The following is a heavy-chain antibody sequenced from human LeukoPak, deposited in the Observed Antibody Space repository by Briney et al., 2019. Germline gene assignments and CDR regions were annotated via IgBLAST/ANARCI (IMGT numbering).Heavy chain of an antibody. CDR1: GGSFSGYY. D-gene: IGHD3-10*01. V-gene: IGHV4-34*01. CDR2: INHSGST. Sequence: SETLSLTCAVYGGSFSGYYWSWIRQPPGKGLEWIGEINHSGSTNYNPSLKSRVTISVDTSKNQFSLKLSSVTAADTAVYYCARHFQGGPLDYWGQGTLVTVSS. J-gene: IGHJ4*02. CDR3: ARHFQGGPLDY.